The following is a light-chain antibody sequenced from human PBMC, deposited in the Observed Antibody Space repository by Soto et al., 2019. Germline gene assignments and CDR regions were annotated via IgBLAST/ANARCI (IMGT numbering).Light chain of an antibody. CDR1: SSDVGGYSY. J-gene: IGLJ2*01. CDR2: DVS. V-gene: IGLV2-14*01. Sequence: QSALAQPASVSGSPGQSITISCTGTSSDVGGYSYVSWYQQHPGEAPKLMIYDVSNRPSGVSNRFSGSKSGNTASLTISGLQAEDEADYYCSSYTSSSTEIFGGGTKLPVL. CDR3: SSYTSSSTEI.